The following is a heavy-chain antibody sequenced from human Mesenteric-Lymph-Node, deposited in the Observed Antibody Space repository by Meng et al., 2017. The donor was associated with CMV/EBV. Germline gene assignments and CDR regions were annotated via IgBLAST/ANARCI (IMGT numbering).Heavy chain of an antibody. D-gene: IGHD1-1*01. CDR3: ARGQTGHGDGPGY. CDR2: IDTDGSRI. CDR1: GFTFSSYW. J-gene: IGHJ4*02. Sequence: ASGFTFSSYWMHWVRQTPGKGLVWVSRIDTDGSRINYADSVKGRFTISRDNAKNTLYLQMNSLRAEDTALYYCARGQTGHGDGPGYWGQGTLVTVSS. V-gene: IGHV3-74*01.